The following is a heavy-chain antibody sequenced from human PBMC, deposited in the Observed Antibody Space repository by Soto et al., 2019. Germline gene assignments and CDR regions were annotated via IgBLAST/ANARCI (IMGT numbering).Heavy chain of an antibody. V-gene: IGHV3-30*18. CDR3: AKVRLDSSGWTMDY. CDR1: GFTFSSYG. CDR2: ISYDGSNK. J-gene: IGHJ4*02. Sequence: GGSLRLSCAASGFTFSSYGMHWVRQAPGKGLEWVAVISYDGSNKYYADSVKGRFTISRDNSKNTLYLQMNSLRAEDTAVYYCAKVRLDSSGWTMDYWGQGTLVTVSS. D-gene: IGHD6-19*01.